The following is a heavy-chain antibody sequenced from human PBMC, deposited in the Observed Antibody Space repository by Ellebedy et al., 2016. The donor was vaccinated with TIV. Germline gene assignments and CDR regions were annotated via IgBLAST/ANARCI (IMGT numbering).Heavy chain of an antibody. D-gene: IGHD3-9*01. J-gene: IGHJ6*02. CDR2: ISGYNGNT. V-gene: IGHV1-18*01. CDR1: GYTFTNYA. Sequence: AASVKVSCKASGYTFTNYAISWVRQAPGQGLEWLGWISGYNGNTNYPQRFQGRVTMTTRTSTSTAYLELRTLRSDETAVHYCARAEESPWLEGGNGLDVWGQGTTVTVSS. CDR3: ARAEESPWLEGGNGLDV.